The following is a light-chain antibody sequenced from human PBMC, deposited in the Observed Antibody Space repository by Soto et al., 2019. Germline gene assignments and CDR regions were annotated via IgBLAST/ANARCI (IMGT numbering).Light chain of an antibody. CDR2: DAS. CDR1: QSVSSY. V-gene: IGKV3-11*01. J-gene: IGKJ2*01. Sequence: EIVLTQSPATLSLSXGERATLSCRASQSVSSYLAWYQQKPGQAPRLLIYDASNRATGIPARFSGSGSGTDFTLTISSLEPEDFAVYYCQQRSNWPRYTFGQGTK. CDR3: QQRSNWPRYT.